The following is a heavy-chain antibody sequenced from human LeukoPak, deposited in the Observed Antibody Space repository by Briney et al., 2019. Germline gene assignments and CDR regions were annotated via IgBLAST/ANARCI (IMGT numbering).Heavy chain of an antibody. J-gene: IGHJ4*02. D-gene: IGHD3-9*01. Sequence: PGASLRLSCAASGFTFNNYAMSSVRQAPGKGLEWVSAILGSGRSAYYADSVKGRFTISRDNSKNSLFLQMNSLRVEDTALYYCSKWGDYDVLTGYYDSDFWGQGTLVTVSA. CDR2: ILGSGRSA. CDR3: SKWGDYDVLTGYYDSDF. CDR1: GFTFNNYA. V-gene: IGHV3-23*01.